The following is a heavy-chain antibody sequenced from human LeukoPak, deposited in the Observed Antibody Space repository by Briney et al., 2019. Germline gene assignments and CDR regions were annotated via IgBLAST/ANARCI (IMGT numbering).Heavy chain of an antibody. Sequence: PSETLSLTCTVSGGSISSSSYYWGWIRQPPGKGLEWIGEIYHSGSTNYNPSLKSRVTISVDKSKNQFSLKLSSVTAADTAVYYCARGFEGYRESNWFDPWGQGTLVTVSS. CDR3: ARGFEGYRESNWFDP. J-gene: IGHJ5*02. CDR1: GGSISSSSYY. V-gene: IGHV4-39*07. CDR2: IYHSGST. D-gene: IGHD5-18*01.